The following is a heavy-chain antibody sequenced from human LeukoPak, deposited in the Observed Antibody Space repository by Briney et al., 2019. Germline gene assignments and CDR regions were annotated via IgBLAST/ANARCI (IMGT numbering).Heavy chain of an antibody. CDR1: GGSISSYY. CDR3: ARDVVSSGYYYGFGY. CDR2: IYYRGRT. Sequence: AETLSLTCTVSGGSISSYYWSWIRQPPGKGLEWIGYIYYRGRTNYNPSLKRRVTISVDPSKNPFTLKLSSVTAADTAVYYCARDVVSSGYYYGFGYWGQGTLVTVSS. D-gene: IGHD3-22*01. J-gene: IGHJ4*02. V-gene: IGHV4-59*01.